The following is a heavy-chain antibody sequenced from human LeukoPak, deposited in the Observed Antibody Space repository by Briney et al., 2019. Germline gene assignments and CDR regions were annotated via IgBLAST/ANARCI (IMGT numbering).Heavy chain of an antibody. CDR3: ARGGLILRYFVDYYYHYMDV. V-gene: IGHV1-2*06. CDR1: GYIFIGYY. J-gene: IGHJ6*03. Sequence: GASVKVSCKASGYIFIGYYMHWVRQAPGKGLEWMGRINPNSGGTKYAQKFQGRVTMTRDTSISTAYMELSRLRSDDTAVYYCARGGLILRYFVDYYYHYMDVWGKGTTVTVSS. CDR2: INPNSGGT. D-gene: IGHD3-9*01.